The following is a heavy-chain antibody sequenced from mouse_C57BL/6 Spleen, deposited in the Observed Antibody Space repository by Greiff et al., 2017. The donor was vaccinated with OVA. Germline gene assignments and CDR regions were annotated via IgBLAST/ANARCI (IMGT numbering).Heavy chain of an antibody. CDR2: IDPSDSET. D-gene: IGHD1-1*02. J-gene: IGHJ4*01. V-gene: IGHV1-52*01. CDR1: GYTFTSYW. CDR3: ARRDYPGARDY. Sequence: QVQLQQPGAELVRPGSSVKLSCKASGYTFTSYWMHWVKQRPIQGLEWIGNIDPSDSETHYNQKFKDKATLTVDKSSSTAYMQLSSLTSEDSAVYYCARRDYPGARDYWGQGTSVTVSS.